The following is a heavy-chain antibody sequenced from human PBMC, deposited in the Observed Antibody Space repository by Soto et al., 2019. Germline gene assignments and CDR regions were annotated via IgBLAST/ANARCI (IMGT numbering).Heavy chain of an antibody. CDR2: IYYSGSN. CDR3: ACRVELWFGESRGAFDI. J-gene: IGHJ3*02. V-gene: IGHV4-31*03. CDR1: GGSISSGGYY. Sequence: QVKLQESGPGLVKPSQTLSLTCTVSGGSISSGGYYWSWIRQHPGKGLEWIGYIYYSGSNYYNPSLKSRVTISVAASKNQCAVKLSYVTAADTAGYYSACRVELWFGESRGAFDIWGQGTMVTVSS. D-gene: IGHD3-10*01.